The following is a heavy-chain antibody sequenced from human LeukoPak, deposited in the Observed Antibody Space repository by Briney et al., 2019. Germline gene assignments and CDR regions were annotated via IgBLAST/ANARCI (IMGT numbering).Heavy chain of an antibody. V-gene: IGHV3-23*01. CDR1: GFTFSSYS. Sequence: GGSLRLSCAASGFTFSSYSMNWVRQAPGKGLEWVSAVSGSGVSTYYADSVKGRFTISRDNSKKMLYLQMNSLRAEDTAVYYCAKTFDSSGYYFYYYYMDVWGKGTTVTVSS. CDR3: AKTFDSSGYYFYYYYMDV. D-gene: IGHD3-22*01. J-gene: IGHJ6*03. CDR2: VSGSGVST.